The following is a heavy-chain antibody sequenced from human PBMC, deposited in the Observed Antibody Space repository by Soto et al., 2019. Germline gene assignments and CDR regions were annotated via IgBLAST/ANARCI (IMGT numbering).Heavy chain of an antibody. CDR3: ARGWGYLDRSGFPYICAMDV. CDR2: VSASGSIT. Sequence: RLSRAVSGFSFSSYAMSWVRQTPGKRLEWVTTVSASGSITHSADSVKGRFTISRDNSQNTLYPQMNGLRADDTAVSYCARGWGYLDRSGFPYICAMDVWGQVPTVTVSS. J-gene: IGHJ6*02. D-gene: IGHD3-22*01. V-gene: IGHV3-23*01. CDR1: GFSFSSYA.